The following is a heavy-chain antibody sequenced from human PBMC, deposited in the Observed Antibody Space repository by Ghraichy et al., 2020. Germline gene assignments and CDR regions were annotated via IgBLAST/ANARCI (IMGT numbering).Heavy chain of an antibody. CDR2: IKQGGSEK. CDR1: GFTFSTYW. Sequence: LSLTCAASGFTFSTYWMNRVRQAPGKGLEWVANIKQGGSEKYYGDSVKGRCTISRDNAKNSLYLQMNSLRAEDTAVYYCARAVHGLGANYCDYWGQGTLVTVSS. V-gene: IGHV3-7*03. D-gene: IGHD3-16*01. CDR3: ARAVHGLGANYCDY. J-gene: IGHJ4*02.